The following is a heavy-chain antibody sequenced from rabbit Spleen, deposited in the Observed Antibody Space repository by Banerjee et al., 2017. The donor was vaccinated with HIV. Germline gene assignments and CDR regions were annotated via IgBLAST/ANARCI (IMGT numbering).Heavy chain of an antibody. J-gene: IGHJ6*01. CDR3: ARDGAGGSYFAL. D-gene: IGHD8-1*01. CDR2: IDPVFGIT. V-gene: IGHV1S47*01. CDR1: GFDISKYG. Sequence: QEQLEESGGGLVQPGGSLKLSCTVSGFDISKYGVTWVRQAPGKGLEWIGYIDPVFGITYYANWVNGRFSISRENAQNTVFLQMTSLTAADTATYFCARDGAGGSYFALWGPGTLVTVS.